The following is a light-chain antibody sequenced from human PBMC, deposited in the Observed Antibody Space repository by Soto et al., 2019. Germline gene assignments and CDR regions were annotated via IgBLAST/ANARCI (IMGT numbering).Light chain of an antibody. CDR2: EVR. Sequence: QSALTQPASVSGSPGQSITISCTGTSSDVGGYNHVSWYQQHPGKAPKLIIYEVRNRPSGVSNRLSGSKSRNTASLTISGLQADDEADYYCCSYTSSSIRVFGGGTKLTVL. J-gene: IGLJ3*02. V-gene: IGLV2-14*01. CDR3: CSYTSSSIRV. CDR1: SSDVGGYNH.